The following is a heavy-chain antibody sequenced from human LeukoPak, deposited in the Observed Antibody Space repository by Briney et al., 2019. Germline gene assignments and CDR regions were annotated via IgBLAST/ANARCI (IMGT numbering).Heavy chain of an antibody. CDR2: IYHSGST. D-gene: IGHD6-19*01. J-gene: IGHJ4*02. V-gene: IGHV4-38-2*02. Sequence: PSETLSLTCTVSGYSISSGYYWGWIRQPPGKGLEWIGNIYHSGSTYCNPSLKSRVTISVDTSKNQFSLKLSSVTAADTALYYCAKDGRYSSGWGSFDYWGQGTLVTVSS. CDR1: GYSISSGYY. CDR3: AKDGRYSSGWGSFDY.